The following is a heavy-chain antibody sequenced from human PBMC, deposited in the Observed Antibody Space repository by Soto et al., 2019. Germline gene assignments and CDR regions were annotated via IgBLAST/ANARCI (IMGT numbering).Heavy chain of an antibody. D-gene: IGHD1-1*01. V-gene: IGHV5-51*01. CDR2: IYPGDSDT. Sequence: PVEALKISYERSGYSVTSYWIGSERQKPGKGLEWMGIIYPGDSDTRYSPSFQGQVTISADKSISTAYLQWSSLKASDTAMFYCARHVCDHDAINWFDRWGQGTLVTV. CDR1: GYSVTSYW. CDR3: ARHVCDHDAINWFDR. J-gene: IGHJ5*02.